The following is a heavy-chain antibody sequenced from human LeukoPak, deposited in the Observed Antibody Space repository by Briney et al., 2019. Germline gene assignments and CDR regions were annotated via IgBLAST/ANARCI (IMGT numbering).Heavy chain of an antibody. Sequence: PSETLSLTCTVSGGSISSDYWCRIRQSPGKGPEWLGYLSHSGSTGYNPSLKSRATISGDTSKNQFSLKLSSVTAADTAVYYCASVSSLTDIDYWGQGTLVTV. CDR1: GGSISSDY. J-gene: IGHJ4*02. V-gene: IGHV4-59*01. CDR3: ASVSSLTDIDY. CDR2: LSHSGST.